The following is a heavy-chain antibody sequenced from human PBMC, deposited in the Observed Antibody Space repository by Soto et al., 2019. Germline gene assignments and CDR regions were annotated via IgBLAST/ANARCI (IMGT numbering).Heavy chain of an antibody. Sequence: VASVKVSCKASGYSFTTYAMHWVRQAPGQRLEWMGWINGGNGNTKYSQKFQGRVTITRDTSASTAYMELSSLRSEDTAVYYCAKNLVRGVINNWFDPWGQGTLVTVSS. D-gene: IGHD3-10*01. J-gene: IGHJ5*02. CDR1: GYSFTTYA. V-gene: IGHV1-3*01. CDR2: INGGNGNT. CDR3: AKNLVRGVINNWFDP.